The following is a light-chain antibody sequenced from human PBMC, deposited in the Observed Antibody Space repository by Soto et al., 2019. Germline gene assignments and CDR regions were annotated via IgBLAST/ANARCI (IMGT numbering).Light chain of an antibody. V-gene: IGLV2-14*01. CDR3: ASYTTTKTLV. CDR1: SSDVADYKY. CDR2: EVS. J-gene: IGLJ1*01. Sequence: QSALTQPASVSGSPGQSINISCTGTSSDVADYKYVSWYQKHPGKAPKALLYEVSNRPSGVPTRFSGSKSGNTASLTISGLQAEDEADYYCASYTTTKTLVFGPGTKVTVL.